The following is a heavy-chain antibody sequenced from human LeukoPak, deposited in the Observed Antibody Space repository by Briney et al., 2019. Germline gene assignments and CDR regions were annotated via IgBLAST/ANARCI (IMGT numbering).Heavy chain of an antibody. D-gene: IGHD2-21*01. J-gene: IGHJ4*01. CDR1: GFTFSASG. Sequence: PGGSLRLSCTTSGFTFSASGMHWVRQTPGKGLEWVATIWHDESHKDYGDSVKGRMTISRDSSKSTVFLDMDSLRPGDTAIYYCARDRCGGDCAYGGGFDYSGLGTLVTVSS. V-gene: IGHV3-33*01. CDR3: ARDRCGGDCAYGGGFDY. CDR2: IWHDESHK.